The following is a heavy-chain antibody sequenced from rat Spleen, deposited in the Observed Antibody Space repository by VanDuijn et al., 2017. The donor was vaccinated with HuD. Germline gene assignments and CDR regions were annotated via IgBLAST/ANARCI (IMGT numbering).Heavy chain of an antibody. CDR2: ITNAGRST. J-gene: IGHJ2*01. CDR1: GFTFNNYW. Sequence: EVQLVESGGGLVQPGRSLKLSCAASGFTFNNYWMTWIRQAPGQGLEWVASITNAGRSTYYPDSVMCRLAISRVTAENTRYLQMSSLRSEDTATYYCVRSVFDYWGQGVMVTVSS. CDR3: VRSVFDY. V-gene: IGHV5-31*01.